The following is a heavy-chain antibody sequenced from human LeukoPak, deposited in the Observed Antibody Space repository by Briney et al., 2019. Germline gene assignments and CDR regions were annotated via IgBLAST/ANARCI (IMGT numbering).Heavy chain of an antibody. Sequence: SVKVSCKASGGTFSSYAISWVRQAPGQGLEWMGGIIPIFGTANYAQKFQGRVTMTRDTSISTAYMELSRLRSDDTAVYYCARDLAGTTSFDYWGQGTLVTVSS. CDR2: IIPIFGTA. D-gene: IGHD1-1*01. CDR3: ARDLAGTTSFDY. V-gene: IGHV1-69*05. CDR1: GGTFSSYA. J-gene: IGHJ4*02.